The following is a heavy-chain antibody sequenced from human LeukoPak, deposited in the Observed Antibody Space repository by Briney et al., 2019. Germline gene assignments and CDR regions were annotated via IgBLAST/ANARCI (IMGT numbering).Heavy chain of an antibody. D-gene: IGHD2-21*02. CDR2: IYYSGST. J-gene: IGHJ3*02. CDR1: GGSISSYY. V-gene: IGHV4-59*01. CDR3: ARGYHIVVVTLRDAFDI. Sequence: SETLSLTCTVSGGSISSYYWSWIRQPPGKGLEWIGYIYYSGSTNYNPSLKSRVTISVDTSKNQFSLKLSSVTAADTAVYYCARGYHIVVVTLRDAFDIWGQGTMVTVSS.